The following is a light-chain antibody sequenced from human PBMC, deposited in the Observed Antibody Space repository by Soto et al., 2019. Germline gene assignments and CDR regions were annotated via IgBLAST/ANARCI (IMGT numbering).Light chain of an antibody. V-gene: IGKV3-11*01. CDR2: DAS. J-gene: IGKJ1*01. CDR1: QSVSNF. Sequence: EIVLTQSPATLSLSPGERATLSCRASQSVSNFLAWYQQRPGQAPRLLIYDASNRATGIPARFSGSGSGTDFTLTISSLEPEDFAVYYCQQRSNWPPLTFGQGTKVEIK. CDR3: QQRSNWPPLT.